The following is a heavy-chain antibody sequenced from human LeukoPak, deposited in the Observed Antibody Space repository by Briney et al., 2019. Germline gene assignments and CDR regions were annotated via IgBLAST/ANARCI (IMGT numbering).Heavy chain of an antibody. Sequence: SETLSLTCAVYGGSIHIASFSAYYWTWVRQSPGRGLQWIGEIDQSGNTHYNPSLKSRVTMSVDKSKNQFSLKLTSVTAADTAVYYCASLKWEETTFRNFYYGMDAWGQGTTVIVSS. D-gene: IGHD1-26*01. V-gene: IGHV4-34*01. CDR3: ASLKWEETTFRNFYYGMDA. J-gene: IGHJ6*02. CDR2: IDQSGNT. CDR1: GGSIHIASFSAYY.